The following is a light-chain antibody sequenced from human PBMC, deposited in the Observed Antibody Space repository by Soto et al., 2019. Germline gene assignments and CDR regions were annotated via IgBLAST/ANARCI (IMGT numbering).Light chain of an antibody. J-gene: IGKJ1*01. CDR1: QGISSY. CDR2: AAS. Sequence: AIRMTQSPSSLSASTGDRVTITCRASQGISSYLAWCQQKPGKAPKLLIYAASTLQSGVPSRFSGSGSGTDFTLTISCLQSEDFATYYCQQYYSYSTFGQGTKVEIK. CDR3: QQYYSYST. V-gene: IGKV1-8*01.